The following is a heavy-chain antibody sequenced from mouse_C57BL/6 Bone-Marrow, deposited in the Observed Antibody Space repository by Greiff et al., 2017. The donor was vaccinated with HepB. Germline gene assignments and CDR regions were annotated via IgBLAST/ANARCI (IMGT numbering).Heavy chain of an antibody. CDR3: ARKRGVTTTGYAMDY. J-gene: IGHJ4*01. V-gene: IGHV2-2*01. D-gene: IGHD2-2*01. CDR1: GFSLTSYG. Sequence: QVQLKESGPGLVQPSQSLSITCTVSGFSLTSYGVHWVRQSPGKGLEWLGVIWSGGSTDYNAAFISRLSISKDNSKSQVFFKMNSLQADDTAIYYCARKRGVTTTGYAMDYWGQGTSVTSPQ. CDR2: IWSGGST.